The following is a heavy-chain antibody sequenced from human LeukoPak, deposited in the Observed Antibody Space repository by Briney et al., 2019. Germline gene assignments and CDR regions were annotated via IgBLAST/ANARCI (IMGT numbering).Heavy chain of an antibody. CDR2: ISRGSTYI. J-gene: IGHJ6*03. Sequence: PGGSLRLSCTVSGFTFGSYAMIWVRQAPGKGLEWISSISRGSTYIYYADSVRGRFTISRDNARDSLFLQMNSLTAEDTAVYYGASFWIHYSYMDVCGKGTTVLVSS. D-gene: IGHD3-3*01. CDR1: GFTFGSYA. V-gene: IGHV3-21*01. CDR3: ASFWIHYSYMDV.